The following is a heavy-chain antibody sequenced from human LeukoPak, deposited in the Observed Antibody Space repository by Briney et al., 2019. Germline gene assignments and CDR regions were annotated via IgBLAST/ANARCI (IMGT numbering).Heavy chain of an antibody. CDR3: ARSPPGYSSGWYPSFVDY. CDR2: IYPGDSDT. CDR1: GYSLTSYW. Sequence: GESLKISCKGSGYSLTSYWIGWVRQMPGKGLEWMGIIYPGDSDTRYSPSFQGQVTISADKSISTAYLQWSSLKASDTAMYYCARSPPGYSSGWYPSFVDYWGQGTLVTVSS. D-gene: IGHD6-19*01. J-gene: IGHJ4*02. V-gene: IGHV5-51*01.